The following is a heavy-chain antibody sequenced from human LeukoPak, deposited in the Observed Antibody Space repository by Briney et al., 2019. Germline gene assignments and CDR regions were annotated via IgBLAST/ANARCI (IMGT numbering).Heavy chain of an antibody. J-gene: IGHJ4*02. CDR1: GFTFSSYA. CDR3: ARGRPNSRRSPFDY. D-gene: IGHD1-14*01. Sequence: GGSLRLSCEASGFTFSSYAMHWVRQAPGKGLEWVAVISYDGSNKYYADSVKGRFTISRDNSKNTLYLQMNSLRAEDTAVYYCARGRPNSRRSPFDYWGQGTLVTVSS. V-gene: IGHV3-30*04. CDR2: ISYDGSNK.